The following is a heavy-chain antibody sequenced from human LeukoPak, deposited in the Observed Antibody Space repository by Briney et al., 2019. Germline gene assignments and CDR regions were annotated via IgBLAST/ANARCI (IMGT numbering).Heavy chain of an antibody. D-gene: IGHD6-13*01. J-gene: IGHJ4*02. Sequence: PGGSLRLSCAASGFTFSSYAMHWVRQAPGKGLEWVAVISYAGSNKYYADSVKGRFTISRDNSKNTLYLQMNSLRAEDTAMYYCTRTQEQQLVRGAFDYWGQGTLVTVSS. CDR1: GFTFSSYA. V-gene: IGHV3-30*04. CDR2: ISYAGSNK. CDR3: TRTQEQQLVRGAFDY.